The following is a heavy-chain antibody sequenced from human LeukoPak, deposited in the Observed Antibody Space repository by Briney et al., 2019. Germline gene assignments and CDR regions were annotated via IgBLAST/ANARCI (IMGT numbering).Heavy chain of an antibody. D-gene: IGHD3-22*01. J-gene: IGHJ6*02. V-gene: IGHV4-30-4*01. CDR3: ARDRSGYYYDDYYYGMDF. CDR2: IYYSGST. CDR1: GDSISSGDYY. Sequence: SPSQTLPLTCTVSGDSISSGDYYWSWIRQPPGKGLEWLGYIYYSGSTYYNPSLKSRVTISVDTSKNQFSLKLSSVTAADTAVYYCARDRSGYYYDDYYYGMDFWGQGTTVTVSS.